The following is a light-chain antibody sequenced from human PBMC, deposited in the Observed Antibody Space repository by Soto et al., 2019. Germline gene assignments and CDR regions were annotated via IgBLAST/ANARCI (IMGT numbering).Light chain of an antibody. J-gene: IGLJ2*01. V-gene: IGLV1-40*01. Sequence: QPVLTQPPSVSGAPGQSVTITCTGTTSNLGAGYDVHWYQHFPGAAPKLLIYGTKHRPSGVPVRFSGSKSGTSASLAITGLQAEDEADYYCQSYDRSLVPEVLFGGGTKLTVL. CDR1: TSNLGAGYD. CDR3: QSYDRSLVPEVL. CDR2: GTK.